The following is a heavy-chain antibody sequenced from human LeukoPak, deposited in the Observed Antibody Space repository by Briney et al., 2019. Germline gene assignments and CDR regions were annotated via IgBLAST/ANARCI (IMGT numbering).Heavy chain of an antibody. Sequence: GGSLRLSCAASGFTFSSYAMHWVRQAPGKGLEWVAVISYDGSNKYYADSVKGRFTISRDNSKNTLYLQMNSLRAEDTAVYYCASGRELWLMYYWGQGTLVTVS. V-gene: IGHV3-30-3*01. CDR2: ISYDGSNK. CDR1: GFTFSSYA. J-gene: IGHJ4*02. CDR3: ASGRELWLMYY. D-gene: IGHD5-18*01.